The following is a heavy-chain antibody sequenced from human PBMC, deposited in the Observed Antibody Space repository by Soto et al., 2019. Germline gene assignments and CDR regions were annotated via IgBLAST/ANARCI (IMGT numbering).Heavy chain of an antibody. D-gene: IGHD2-2*02. CDR3: VKEKTSVLLYTAFAY. Sequence: EVQLVESGGGLVPPGRSLRLSCAASVFTFDDYAMHWVRQAPGKGLEWVSGISWNSGSIGYADSVNGRFTISRDNAKNALYLQMNSLRAEDTALYYCVKEKTSVLLYTAFAYWGQGTLVTVSS. J-gene: IGHJ4*02. CDR1: VFTFDDYA. V-gene: IGHV3-9*01. CDR2: ISWNSGSI.